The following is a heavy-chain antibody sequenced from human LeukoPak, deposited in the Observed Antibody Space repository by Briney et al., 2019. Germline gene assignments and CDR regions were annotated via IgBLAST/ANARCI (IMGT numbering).Heavy chain of an antibody. D-gene: IGHD1-14*01. J-gene: IGHJ4*02. CDR2: ISHDGSNK. Sequence: GGSLRLSCAASGFTFSSYGMHWVRQAPGKGLEWVAVISHDGSNKYYGDSVKGRFTISRDNSKNTLSLQMNSLRAEDTAVYYCATLPSLSTGARFDYGGQGTLVTVSS. V-gene: IGHV3-30*04. CDR1: GFTFSSYG. CDR3: ATLPSLSTGARFDY.